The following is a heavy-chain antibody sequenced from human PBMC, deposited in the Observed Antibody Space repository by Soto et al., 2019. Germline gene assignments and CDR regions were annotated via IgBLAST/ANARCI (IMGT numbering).Heavy chain of an antibody. V-gene: IGHV3-33*01. CDR3: ASEYCSGGSCYYYGMDV. Sequence: PGGSLRLSRAASEFNFSSYGMHWVRQAPGKGLEWVAVIWYDGSNKYYADSVKGRFTISRDNSKNTLYLQMNSLRAEDTAVYYCASEYCSGGSCYYYGMDVWGQGTTVTVSS. CDR1: EFNFSSYG. CDR2: IWYDGSNK. D-gene: IGHD2-15*01. J-gene: IGHJ6*02.